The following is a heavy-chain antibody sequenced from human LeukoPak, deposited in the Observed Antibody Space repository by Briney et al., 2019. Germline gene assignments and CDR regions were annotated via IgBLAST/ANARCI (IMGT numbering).Heavy chain of an antibody. CDR1: GFTFSSFG. CDR2: IKSKTDGGTT. CDR3: TTVPYYYDNSGYYHGVFDY. V-gene: IGHV3-15*01. Sequence: PGGSLRLSCAASGFTFSSFGMSWVRQAPGKGLEWVGRIKSKTDGGTTDYAAPVKGRFTISKDDSKNTLYLQMNSLKTEDTAVYYCTTVPYYYDNSGYYHGVFDYWGQGTLVTVSS. D-gene: IGHD3-22*01. J-gene: IGHJ4*02.